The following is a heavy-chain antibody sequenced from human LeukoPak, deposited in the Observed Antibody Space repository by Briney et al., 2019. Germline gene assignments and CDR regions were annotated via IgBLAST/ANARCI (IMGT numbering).Heavy chain of an antibody. CDR2: TYYSGST. V-gene: IGHV4-59*11. CDR1: GGSISSHY. D-gene: IGHD1-26*01. Sequence: SETLSLTCTVSGGSISSHYWSWIRQPPGKGLEWIGYTYYSGSTNYNPSLKSRVTISVDTSKNQFSLKLSSVTAADTAVYYCARSIVGATEGHFDYWGQGTLVTVSS. CDR3: ARSIVGATEGHFDY. J-gene: IGHJ4*02.